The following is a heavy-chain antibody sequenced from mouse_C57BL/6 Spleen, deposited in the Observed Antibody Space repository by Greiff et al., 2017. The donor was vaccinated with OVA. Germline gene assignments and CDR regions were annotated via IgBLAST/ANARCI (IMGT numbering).Heavy chain of an antibody. CDR3: ARSGLGQYFDV. D-gene: IGHD4-1*01. J-gene: IGHJ1*03. V-gene: IGHV1-69*01. CDR2: IDPSDSYT. CDR1: GYTFTSYW. Sequence: QVQLQQPGAELVMPGASVKLSCKASGYTFTSYWMHWVKQRPGQGLEWIGEIDPSDSYTNYNQKFKGKSTLTVDKSSSTAYMQLSSLTSEDSAVYYCARSGLGQYFDVWGTGTTVTVSS.